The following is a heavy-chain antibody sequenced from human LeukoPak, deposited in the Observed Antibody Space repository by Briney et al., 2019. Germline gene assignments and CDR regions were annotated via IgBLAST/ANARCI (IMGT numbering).Heavy chain of an antibody. J-gene: IGHJ6*03. CDR2: ISYSGST. CDR3: ARCAGYYYYYYYMDV. CDR1: GGFIRSTSYY. Sequence: SETLSLTCTVSGGFIRSTSYYWGWLRQPPGKGLEWIASISYSGSTYYNPSLKSRVTISVDTSKNQFSLRLSSVTAADTAVYYCARCAGYYYYYYYMDVWGKGTTVTISS. V-gene: IGHV4-39*01. D-gene: IGHD2-8*02.